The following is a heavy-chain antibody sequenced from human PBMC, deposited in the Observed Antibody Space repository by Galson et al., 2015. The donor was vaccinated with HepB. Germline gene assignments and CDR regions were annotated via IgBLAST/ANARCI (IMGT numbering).Heavy chain of an antibody. CDR1: GYTFTSYD. J-gene: IGHJ5*02. CDR3: ARGGVFSRTYYDFWSGSASGFDP. D-gene: IGHD3-3*01. V-gene: IGHV1-8*01. Sequence: SVKVSCKASGYTFTSYDVNWVRQATGQGLEWMGWMNPNSGNTGYAQKFQGRVTMTRNTSISTAYMELSSLRSEDTAVYYCARGGVFSRTYYDFWSGSASGFDPWGQGTLVTVSS. CDR2: MNPNSGNT.